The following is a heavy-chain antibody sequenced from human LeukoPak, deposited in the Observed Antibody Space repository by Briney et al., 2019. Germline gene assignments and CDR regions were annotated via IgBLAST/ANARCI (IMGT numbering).Heavy chain of an antibody. CDR1: GFTFSSYA. Sequence: GGSLRLSCAASGFTFSSYALSWVRQAPGKGLEWVSTISGGAVVTTIYADSVKRFFTIYRDNSKNTLYLQMISLRDKDTALYYCARAAYIAAAGTNDYWGRGTLVTVYS. D-gene: IGHD6-13*01. CDR3: ARAAYIAAAGTNDY. V-gene: IGHV3-23*01. J-gene: IGHJ4*02. CDR2: ISGGAVVTT.